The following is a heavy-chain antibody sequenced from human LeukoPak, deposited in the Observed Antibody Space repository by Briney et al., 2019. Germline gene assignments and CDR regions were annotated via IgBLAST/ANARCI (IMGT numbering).Heavy chain of an antibody. Sequence: SETLSLTCTVSGVSISAYYWSWIRQPAGNGLEWIGRIYPGESIYATENTYYNPSLKSRVSMSGDTSKNQVSLKLRSVTAADTAVYYCARDPTTATSIFDSWGQGILVTVSS. V-gene: IGHV4-4*07. CDR1: GVSISAYY. CDR2: IYPGESIYATENT. CDR3: ARDPTTATSIFDS. D-gene: IGHD4-17*01. J-gene: IGHJ4*02.